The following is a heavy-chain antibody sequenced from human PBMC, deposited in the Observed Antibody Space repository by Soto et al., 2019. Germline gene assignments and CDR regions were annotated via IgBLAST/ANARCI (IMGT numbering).Heavy chain of an antibody. Sequence: GGSLRLSCVASGLTVSSKYMSWVRQAPGKGLEWVSVLWSAGNTYYADSVRGRFTISRDSSKNTLYLEMSSLRADDTAVYYCAREAPMGVWGQGTTVTVSS. CDR1: GLTVSSKY. V-gene: IGHV3-53*01. CDR2: LWSAGNT. CDR3: AREAPMGV. J-gene: IGHJ6*02.